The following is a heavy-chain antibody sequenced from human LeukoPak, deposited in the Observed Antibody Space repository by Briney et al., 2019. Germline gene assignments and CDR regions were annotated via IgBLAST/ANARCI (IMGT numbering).Heavy chain of an antibody. J-gene: IGHJ4*02. V-gene: IGHV1-69*05. D-gene: IGHD3-22*01. CDR2: IIPIFGTA. Sequence: ASVKVSCKASGGTFSSYAISWVRQAPGQGLERMGRIIPIFGTANYAQKFQGRVTITTDESTSTAYMELSSLRSEDTAVYYCASSYYYDSSGYPFDYWGQGTLVTVSS. CDR3: ASSYYYDSSGYPFDY. CDR1: GGTFSSYA.